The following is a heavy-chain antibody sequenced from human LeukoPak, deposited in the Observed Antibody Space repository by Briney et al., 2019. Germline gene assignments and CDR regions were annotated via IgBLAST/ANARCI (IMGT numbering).Heavy chain of an antibody. CDR3: ARAGRPKTYYFDY. V-gene: IGHV3-33*01. CDR1: GFTFSSYG. J-gene: IGHJ4*02. Sequence: GGSLRLSCAASGFTFSSYGMHWVRQAPGKGLEWVAVIWYDGSNKYYADSVKGRFTISRDNSKNTLYLQMNSLRAEDTAVYYCARAGRPKTYYFDYWGQGTLVTVSS. CDR2: IWYDGSNK.